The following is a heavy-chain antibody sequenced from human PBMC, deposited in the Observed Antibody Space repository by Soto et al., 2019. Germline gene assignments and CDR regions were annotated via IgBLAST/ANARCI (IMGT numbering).Heavy chain of an antibody. J-gene: IGHJ5*02. V-gene: IGHV4-59*08. D-gene: IGHD1-7*01. CDR2: IYYSGST. CDR1: GGSINSYY. Sequence: QVQLQESGPGLVKPSETLSLTCTVSGGSINSYYWSWIRQPPGKGLEWIGYIYYSGSTNYNPSLKSRITISADTSKNQFSLKLSSVIAADTAVYYCARHISSGTNIAAIRSFDPWGQGTLVTVSS. CDR3: ARHISSGTNIAAIRSFDP.